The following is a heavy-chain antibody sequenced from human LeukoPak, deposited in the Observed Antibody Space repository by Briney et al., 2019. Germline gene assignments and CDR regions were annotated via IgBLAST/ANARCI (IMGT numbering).Heavy chain of an antibody. CDR1: GGSISSSSYY. Sequence: SETLSLTCTVYGGSISSSSYYWGWIRQPPGKGLEWIGSIYYSGSTYYNPSLKSRVTISVDTSKNQFSLKLSSVTAADTAVYYCARRGIAAAEFDYWGQGTLVTVSS. V-gene: IGHV4-39*01. CDR3: ARRGIAAAEFDY. CDR2: IYYSGST. J-gene: IGHJ4*02. D-gene: IGHD6-13*01.